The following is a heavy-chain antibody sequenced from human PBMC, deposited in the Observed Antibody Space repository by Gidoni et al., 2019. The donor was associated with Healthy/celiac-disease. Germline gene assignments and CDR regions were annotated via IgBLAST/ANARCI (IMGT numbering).Heavy chain of an antibody. CDR1: GGSISSYY. V-gene: IGHV4-59*01. J-gene: IGHJ6*02. CDR2: IYYSGST. CDR3: ARKSSGYYHYYYGMDV. D-gene: IGHD3-3*01. Sequence: QVQLQESGPGLVKPSETLSLTCTVSGGSISSYYWSWIRQPPGKGLEWIGYIYYSGSTNYNPSLKSRVTISVDTSKNQFSLKLSSVTAADTAVYYCARKSSGYYHYYYGMDVWGQGTTVTVSS.